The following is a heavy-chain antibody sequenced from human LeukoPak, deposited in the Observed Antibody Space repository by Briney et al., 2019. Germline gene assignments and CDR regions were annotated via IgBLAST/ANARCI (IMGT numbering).Heavy chain of an antibody. CDR3: AREDYYDSGSNDY. CDR1: GFIFSDYT. D-gene: IGHD3-22*01. V-gene: IGHV3-21*04. CDR2: MSGTGSYK. J-gene: IGHJ4*02. Sequence: PGGSLRLSCAASGFIFSDYTLTWVRQAPGKGLEWVSTMSGTGSYKSYADSVKGRFTMSRDNANNSVFLQMNSLRAEDTAVYYCAREDYYDSGSNDYWGQGTLVTVSS.